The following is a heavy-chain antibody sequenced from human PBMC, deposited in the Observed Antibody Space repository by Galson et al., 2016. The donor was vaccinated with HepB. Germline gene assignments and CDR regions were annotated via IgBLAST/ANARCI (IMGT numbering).Heavy chain of an antibody. CDR1: GFTFSSYW. V-gene: IGHV3-74*03. Sequence: SLRLSCAASGFTFSSYWMNWVRQPPGKGLVWVARINSDGTITYADSVEGRFTISRDDADNTLYLQMNSLRVEDTAVYYCARDQYDFWSGRSYYYYMDVWGTGTTVTVSS. CDR2: INSDGTI. D-gene: IGHD3-3*01. J-gene: IGHJ6*03. CDR3: ARDQYDFWSGRSYYYYMDV.